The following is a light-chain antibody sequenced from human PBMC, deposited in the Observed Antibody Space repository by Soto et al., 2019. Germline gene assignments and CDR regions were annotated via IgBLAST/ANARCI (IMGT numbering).Light chain of an antibody. CDR1: QSVSSSY. CDR2: GAS. CDR3: QQYGSSPWT. J-gene: IGKJ1*01. Sequence: EIVLTQSPGTLSLSPGERATLSCRASQSVSSSYLAWYQQKPGQAPRLLIYGASSRATGIPDRFSGSGSGRDFTITISRLEPEDFAVYYCQQYGSSPWTFGQGNKVEIK. V-gene: IGKV3-20*01.